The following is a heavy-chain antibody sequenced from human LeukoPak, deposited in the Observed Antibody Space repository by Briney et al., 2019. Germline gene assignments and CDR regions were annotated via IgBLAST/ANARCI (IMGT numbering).Heavy chain of an antibody. CDR1: GGSFTGYY. J-gene: IGHJ4*02. CDR3: ARDMTTTPGAYDY. V-gene: IGHV4-34*01. CDR2: ISHAGST. Sequence: SETLSLTCAVSGGSFTGYYWSWIRQSPGKGLEWIGKISHAGSTTYNPSLKSRVIISLDTSKNHVSLSLGSLTAADTAVYYCARDMTTTPGAYDYWGQGALVTVSS. D-gene: IGHD4-11*01.